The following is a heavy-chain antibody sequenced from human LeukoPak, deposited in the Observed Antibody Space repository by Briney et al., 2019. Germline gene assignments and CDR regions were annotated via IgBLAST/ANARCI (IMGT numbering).Heavy chain of an antibody. CDR1: GFTVTSNY. D-gene: IGHD6-13*01. Sequence: GGSLRLSCAASGFTVTSNYMSWVRQAPGKGLEWVSVIYSGGSTYYSDSVKGRFTISTDNSKNTLYPHMNSLRAEDTAVYYCARGGERLAATRYWGQGTLVTVSS. CDR2: IYSGGST. J-gene: IGHJ4*02. V-gene: IGHV3-66*01. CDR3: ARGGERLAATRY.